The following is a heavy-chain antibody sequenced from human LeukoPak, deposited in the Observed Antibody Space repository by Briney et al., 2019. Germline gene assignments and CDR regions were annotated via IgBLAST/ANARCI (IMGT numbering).Heavy chain of an antibody. CDR3: ARDQGYYDSSGLSHFDY. CDR2: INPNSGGT. J-gene: IGHJ4*02. CDR1: GYTFTSYD. Sequence: ASVKVSCKASGYTFTSYDINWVRQATGQGLEWMGRINPNSGGTNYAQKFQGRVTMTRDTSISTAYMELSRLRSDDTAVYYCARDQGYYDSSGLSHFDYWGQGTLVTVSS. V-gene: IGHV1-2*06. D-gene: IGHD3-22*01.